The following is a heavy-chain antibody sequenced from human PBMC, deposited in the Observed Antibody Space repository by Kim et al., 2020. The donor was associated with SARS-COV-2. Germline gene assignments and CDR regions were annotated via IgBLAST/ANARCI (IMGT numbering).Heavy chain of an antibody. CDR1: GFTFSSYG. CDR2: IWYDGSNK. J-gene: IGHJ4*02. CDR3: ARDLSATAYCGGDCFSPLGY. V-gene: IGHV3-33*01. D-gene: IGHD2-21*02. Sequence: GGSLRLSCAASGFTFSSYGMHWVRQAPGKGLEWVAVIWYDGSNKYYADSVKGRFTISRDNSKNTLYLQMNSLRAEDTAVYYCARDLSATAYCGGDCFSPLGYWGQGTLVTVSS.